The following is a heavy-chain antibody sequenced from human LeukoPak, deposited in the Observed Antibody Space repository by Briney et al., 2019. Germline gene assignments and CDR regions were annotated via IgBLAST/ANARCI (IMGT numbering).Heavy chain of an antibody. J-gene: IGHJ5*02. CDR1: GYTFSNYY. CDR2: VNPSGGGT. Sequence: GASVKVSCKASGYTFSNYYIHWVRQAPGQGLEWMGVVNPSGGGTSYAQKFQGRLTMTRDMSTSTVYMDVSSLRSEDTAVYYCVRTSGAVVDSKYWFDPWGQGTLVTVSS. V-gene: IGHV1-46*01. D-gene: IGHD3-10*01. CDR3: VRTSGAVVDSKYWFDP.